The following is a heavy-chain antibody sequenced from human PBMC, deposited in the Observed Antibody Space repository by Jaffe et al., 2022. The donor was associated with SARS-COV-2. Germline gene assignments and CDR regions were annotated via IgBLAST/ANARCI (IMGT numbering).Heavy chain of an antibody. J-gene: IGHJ4*02. V-gene: IGHV4-39*01. Sequence: QLQMQESGPGLVRPSETLSLTCTVSGGSISSSSYFWGWIRQPPGKGLEWLGSFHYGGTSYYNPSLKSRVTISVDTAKNQFSLKVSSVTAADTAVYYCASPASSGQVVDYWGPGTLVTVSS. D-gene: IGHD2-15*01. CDR3: ASPASSGQVVDY. CDR1: GGSISSSSYF. CDR2: FHYGGTS.